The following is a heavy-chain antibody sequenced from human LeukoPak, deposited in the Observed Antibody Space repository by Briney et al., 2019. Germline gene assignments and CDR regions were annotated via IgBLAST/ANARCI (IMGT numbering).Heavy chain of an antibody. V-gene: IGHV1-2*06. CDR2: IYPNSGGT. CDR3: ARVSSGWYEDFDY. Sequence: ASVKVSCKGSGYTFTGYYMHWLRQAPAQGLEWMGRIYPNSGGTNYAQKFQGRVTMNRDTSISTAYMELSRLRYDDTAVYYCARVSSGWYEDFDYWGQGTLVTVSS. D-gene: IGHD6-19*01. CDR1: GYTFTGYY. J-gene: IGHJ4*02.